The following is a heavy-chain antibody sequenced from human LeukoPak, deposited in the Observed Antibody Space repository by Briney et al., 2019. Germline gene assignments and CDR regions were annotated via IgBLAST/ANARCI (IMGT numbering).Heavy chain of an antibody. V-gene: IGHV3-74*01. J-gene: IGHJ6*02. CDR3: ARTPYYDAMDV. CDR2: INNDGSST. Sequence: GGSLRLSCAASGFTFGSYWMHWVRQAPGKGLVWVSRINNDGSSTAYADSVKGRFTISRDNAKNTLYLQTSSLRAEDTAVYYCARTPYYDAMDVWGQGTTVTVSS. CDR1: GFTFGSYW.